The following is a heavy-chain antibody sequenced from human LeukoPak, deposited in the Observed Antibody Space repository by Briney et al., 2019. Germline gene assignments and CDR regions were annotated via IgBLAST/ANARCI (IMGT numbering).Heavy chain of an antibody. CDR1: GGSFSGYY. V-gene: IGHV4-34*01. Sequence: KTSEPLSLTCAVYGGSFSGYYWSWIRQPPGKGLEWIGEINHSGSTNYNPSLKSRVTISVDTSKNQFSLKLSSVTAADTAVYYCARVQRGYCSGGGCYSDYWGQGTLVTVSS. D-gene: IGHD2-15*01. CDR3: ARVQRGYCSGGGCYSDY. J-gene: IGHJ4*02. CDR2: INHSGST.